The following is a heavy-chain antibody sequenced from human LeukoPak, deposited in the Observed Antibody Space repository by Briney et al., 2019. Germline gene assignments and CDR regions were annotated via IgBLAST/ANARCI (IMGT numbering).Heavy chain of an antibody. V-gene: IGHV3-30*19. D-gene: IGHD4-17*01. Sequence: GGSLRLSCAASGFTFSSFGMHWVRQAPGKGLEWVAFISYDGSIKYYADSVKGRFTISRDDSKNTLYLQMSGLRTEDTAVYYCARDVSPGDPTDAFDIWGLGTMVTVSS. CDR1: GFTFSSFG. CDR2: ISYDGSIK. CDR3: ARDVSPGDPTDAFDI. J-gene: IGHJ3*02.